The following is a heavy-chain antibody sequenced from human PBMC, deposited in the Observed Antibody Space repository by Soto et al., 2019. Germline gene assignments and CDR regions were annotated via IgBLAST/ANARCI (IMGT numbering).Heavy chain of an antibody. D-gene: IGHD6-13*01. CDR3: ARYRREAVAGYTLDN. V-gene: IGHV4-59*01. Sequence: SETLALTCTVSGGSISSNYWTWIRQPPGKGLEWIGYVYNSGSTNYNPSLKSRVTISEDTSKSQFSLKVNSMTAADTAVYYCARYRREAVAGYTLDNWGQGILVTVSS. J-gene: IGHJ1*01. CDR2: VYNSGST. CDR1: GGSISSNY.